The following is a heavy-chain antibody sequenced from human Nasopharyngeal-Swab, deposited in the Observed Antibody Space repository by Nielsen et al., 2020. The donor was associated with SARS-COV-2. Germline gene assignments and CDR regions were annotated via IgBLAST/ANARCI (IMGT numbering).Heavy chain of an antibody. CDR1: GYTFTSYA. D-gene: IGHD6-13*01. V-gene: IGHV7-4-1*02. Sequence: ASVKVYCKASGYTFTSYAMNWVRQAPGQGLEWMGWINTNTGNPTYAQGFTGRFVFSLDTSVSTAYLQISSLKAEDTAVYYCARDWSPRYSSSWNFDYWGQGTLVTVSS. J-gene: IGHJ4*02. CDR3: ARDWSPRYSSSWNFDY. CDR2: INTNTGNP.